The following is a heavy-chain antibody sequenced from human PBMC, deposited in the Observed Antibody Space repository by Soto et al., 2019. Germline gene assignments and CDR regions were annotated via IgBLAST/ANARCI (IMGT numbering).Heavy chain of an antibody. J-gene: IGHJ4*02. D-gene: IGHD2-8*01. V-gene: IGHV4-31*03. Sequence: QVQLQESGPGLVKPSQTLSLTCTVSGGSISSGGYYWSWIRQHPGKGLEWIGYIYYSGSTYYNPCLKCRVTISAGTSRNQFSLKLSSVTAADTAVYYCARGREGYCTKGLCYAGSLDYWGQGTLVTVSS. CDR3: ARGREGYCTKGLCYAGSLDY. CDR2: IYYSGST. CDR1: GGSISSGGYY.